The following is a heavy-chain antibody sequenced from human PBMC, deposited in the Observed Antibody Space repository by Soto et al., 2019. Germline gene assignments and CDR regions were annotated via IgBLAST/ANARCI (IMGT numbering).Heavy chain of an antibody. Sequence: QVQLVQSGAEVKKPGASVKVSCKASGYTFTGYYMHWVRQAPGQGLEWMGWINPNSGGTNYAQKFQGWVTMTRDTTISTAYMELTRLRSDDTAVYYCARDMETYYYYGMDVWGQGTTVTVSS. J-gene: IGHJ6*02. CDR1: GYTFTGYY. D-gene: IGHD3-3*01. CDR2: INPNSGGT. V-gene: IGHV1-2*04. CDR3: ARDMETYYYYGMDV.